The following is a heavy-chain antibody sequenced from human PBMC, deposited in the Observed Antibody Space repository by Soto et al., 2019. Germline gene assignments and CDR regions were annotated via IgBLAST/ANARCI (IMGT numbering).Heavy chain of an antibody. Sequence: SETLSLTCAVYGGSLSRYYSSWIRQPPGKGLEWIGEINHSGSTTYYPSHRSRGSLIVPTSKNQFFLKLSSMTSADTAAHYCGRGWGEYSSGGGTDYWGRGTRVTVYS. CDR1: GGSLSRYY. V-gene: IGHV4-34*01. CDR3: GRGWGEYSSGGGTDY. J-gene: IGHJ4*02. D-gene: IGHD6-19*01. CDR2: INHSGST.